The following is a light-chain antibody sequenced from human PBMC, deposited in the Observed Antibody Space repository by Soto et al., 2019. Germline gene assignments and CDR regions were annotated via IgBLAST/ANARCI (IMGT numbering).Light chain of an antibody. CDR3: CSYASSSFV. CDR2: GNT. Sequence: PVLTQPAPVSLSPGQSITISCTGTSSDVGGDNLVSWYQQHPGKAPKLIIFGNTERPSGVSHRFSGSKSGNTASLTISGVQVEDEADYHCCSYASSSFVFGTGTKVTVL. CDR1: SSDVGGDNL. J-gene: IGLJ1*01. V-gene: IGLV2-23*01.